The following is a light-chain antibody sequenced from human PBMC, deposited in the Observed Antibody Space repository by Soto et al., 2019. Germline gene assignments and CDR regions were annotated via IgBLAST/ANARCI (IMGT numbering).Light chain of an antibody. Sequence: EIVLTQSRATLSLSPGERATLSCRASQSVSTYLAWYQQKPGQAPRLLSYYASNRATGIPARFSGSGSGTNFTLTISSLEPEDFAVYYCQHRSNWPRTFGQGTKLEIK. CDR1: QSVSTY. CDR3: QHRSNWPRT. CDR2: YAS. J-gene: IGKJ2*01. V-gene: IGKV3-11*01.